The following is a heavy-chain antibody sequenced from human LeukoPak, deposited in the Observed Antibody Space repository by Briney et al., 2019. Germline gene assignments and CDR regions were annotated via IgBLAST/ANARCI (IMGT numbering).Heavy chain of an antibody. CDR3: ARRIWFGELLGSDYDY. CDR2: ISSRGGST. J-gene: IGHJ4*02. CDR1: GFTFSSYA. D-gene: IGHD3-10*01. Sequence: GGSLRLSCAASGFTFSSYAMSWVRQAPGKGLEWVSAISSRGGSTYYADSVKGRFTISRDNSKNTLYLQMNSLRAEDTAVYFCARRIWFGELLGSDYDYWGQGTLVTVSS. V-gene: IGHV3-23*01.